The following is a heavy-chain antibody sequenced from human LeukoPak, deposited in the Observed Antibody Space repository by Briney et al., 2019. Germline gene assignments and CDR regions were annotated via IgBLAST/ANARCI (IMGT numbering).Heavy chain of an antibody. CDR1: GFTFSDYY. CDR3: ARVRYDSGWYDY. CDR2: ISSSGSTI. V-gene: IGHV3-11*04. Sequence: GGSLRLSCAASGFTFSDYYMSWIRQAPGQGLEWVSYISSSGSTIYYADSVKGRFTISRDNAKNSLYLQMNSLRGEDAAVYYCARVRYDSGWYDYWGQGALVIVSS. D-gene: IGHD6-19*01. J-gene: IGHJ4*02.